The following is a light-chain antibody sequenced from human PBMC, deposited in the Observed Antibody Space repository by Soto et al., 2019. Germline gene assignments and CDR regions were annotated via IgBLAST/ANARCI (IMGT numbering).Light chain of an antibody. J-gene: IGKJ5*01. CDR1: QIISRN. CDR2: AAS. V-gene: IGKV1-39*01. CDR3: QQYNNWPPIT. Sequence: DIQMTQSPSSLSASVGDRATITCRASQIISRNLNWYQQKPGKAPKLLIYAASSLQSGVPSRFSGSGSGTEFTLTISSLQSEDFAVYYCQQYNNWPPITFGQGTRLEIK.